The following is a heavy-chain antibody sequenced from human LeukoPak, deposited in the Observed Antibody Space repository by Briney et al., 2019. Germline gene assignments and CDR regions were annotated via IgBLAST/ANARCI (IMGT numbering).Heavy chain of an antibody. D-gene: IGHD3-22*01. CDR3: AKRDYYDTSGYAPLFDK. CDR1: GFTFSGYA. V-gene: IGHV3-23*01. J-gene: IGHJ4*02. CDR2: MSADAGRI. Sequence: PGGSLRLSCAASGFTFSGYAMSWVRQAPGKGLQWVSGMSADAGRIYYADSVRGRFTISRDNSRHTLYLQMNRLRGEDTAVYYCAKRDYYDTSGYAPLFDKWGQGTLVIVST.